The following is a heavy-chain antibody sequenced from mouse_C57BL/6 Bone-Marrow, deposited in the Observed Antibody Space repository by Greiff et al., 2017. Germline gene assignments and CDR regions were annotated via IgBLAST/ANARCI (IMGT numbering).Heavy chain of an antibody. CDR2: ISSGSSTI. Sequence: DVHLVESGGGLVKPGGSLKLSCAASGFTFSDYGMHWVRQAPEKGLEWVAYISSGSSTIYYADTVKGRFTISRDNAKNTLSLQMTSLRSEDTAMYYCATAYYSNFYAMDYWGQGTSVTVSS. J-gene: IGHJ4*01. CDR1: GFTFSDYG. D-gene: IGHD2-5*01. CDR3: ATAYYSNFYAMDY. V-gene: IGHV5-17*01.